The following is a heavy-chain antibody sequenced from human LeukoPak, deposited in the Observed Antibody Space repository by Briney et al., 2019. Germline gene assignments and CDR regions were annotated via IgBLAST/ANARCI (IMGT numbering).Heavy chain of an antibody. J-gene: IGHJ4*02. CDR2: IYTSGGT. D-gene: IGHD3-10*01. V-gene: IGHV4-4*07. CDR1: GGSIYNYY. CDR3: AGGSYGSGY. Sequence: SETLSLTCTVSGGSIYNYYWSWIRQPAGKGLQWIGRIYTSGGTFYNPSLKSRVTMSIDTSKNQFSLRLNSVTAADTAVYYCAGGSYGSGYWGQGTLVTVSS.